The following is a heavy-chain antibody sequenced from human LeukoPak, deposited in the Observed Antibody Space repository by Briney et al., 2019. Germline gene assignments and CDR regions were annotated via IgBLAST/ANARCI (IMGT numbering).Heavy chain of an antibody. V-gene: IGHV3-23*01. J-gene: IGHJ5*02. CDR3: ARDLGQYYDTSDNWFDP. Sequence: GGSLRLSCAASGFTFISYAMSWVRQAPVKGLEWVSIISGSGGSTYYADSVKGRFTISRDNSKNTLYLQMNSLRAEDTAVYYCARDLGQYYDTSDNWFDPWGQGILVTVSS. CDR1: GFTFISYA. CDR2: ISGSGGST. D-gene: IGHD3-22*01.